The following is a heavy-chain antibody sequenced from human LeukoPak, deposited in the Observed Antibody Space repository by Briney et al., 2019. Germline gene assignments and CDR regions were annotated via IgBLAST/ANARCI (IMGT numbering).Heavy chain of an antibody. D-gene: IGHD1-7*01. CDR3: ATGSPKLELNTPYDY. V-gene: IGHV1-69*13. Sequence: ASVKVSCKASGGTFSSYAISWVRQAPGQGLEWMGGIIPIFGTANYAQKFQGRVTITADESTSTAYMELSSLRSEDTAVYYCATGSPKLELNTPYDYWGQGTLVTVSS. CDR1: GGTFSSYA. J-gene: IGHJ4*02. CDR2: IIPIFGTA.